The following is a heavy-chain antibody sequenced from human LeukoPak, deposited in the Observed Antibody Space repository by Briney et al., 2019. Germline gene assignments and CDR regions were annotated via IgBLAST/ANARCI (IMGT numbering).Heavy chain of an antibody. D-gene: IGHD4-17*01. Sequence: GGSLRLSCAASGFTFSDYYMSWIRQAPGRGLEWVSYISTGSSYTNYADSVKGRSTISRDNAKNSLYLQMNSLRAEDTAVYYCAREDYGDYSWYFDLWGRGTLVTVSS. CDR1: GFTFSDYY. J-gene: IGHJ2*01. V-gene: IGHV3-11*06. CDR3: AREDYGDYSWYFDL. CDR2: ISTGSSYT.